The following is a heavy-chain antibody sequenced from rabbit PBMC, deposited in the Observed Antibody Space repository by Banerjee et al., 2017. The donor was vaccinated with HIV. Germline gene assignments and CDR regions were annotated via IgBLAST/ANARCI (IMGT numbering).Heavy chain of an antibody. J-gene: IGHJ3*01. D-gene: IGHD4-1*01. V-gene: IGHV1S40*01. Sequence: QSLEESGGDLVKPGASLTLTCTASGFSFSSSYWICWVRQAPGKGLEWIACINTSSGNTVYATWAKGRFTISKTSWTTVTLQMTSLTAADTATYFCARDLSSSGWSDFALWGQGTLVTVS. CDR2: INTSSGNT. CDR3: ARDLSSSGWSDFAL. CDR1: GFSFSSSYW.